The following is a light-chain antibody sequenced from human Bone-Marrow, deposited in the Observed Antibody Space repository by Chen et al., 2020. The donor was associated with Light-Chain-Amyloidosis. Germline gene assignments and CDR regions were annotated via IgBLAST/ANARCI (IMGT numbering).Light chain of an antibody. CDR2: DVSNYDVA. V-gene: IGKV1-33*01. Sequence: DIQMTQSPSSLSASVGDRVTITCQASQDISNYLNWYQQKPGKAPKLGFYDVSNYDVANLETGVPSRFSGSGSGTDFTFTISSLQPEDIATYYCQQYESVPLTFGGGTRVEIK. CDR3: QQYESVPLT. J-gene: IGKJ4*01. CDR1: QDISNY.